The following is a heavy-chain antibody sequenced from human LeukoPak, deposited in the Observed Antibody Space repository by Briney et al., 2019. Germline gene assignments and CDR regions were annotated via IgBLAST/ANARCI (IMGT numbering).Heavy chain of an antibody. CDR3: ARGRRPAAGTTKHPDLLRNPNFDY. Sequence: GGSLRLSCAASGFTFSSYAMNWVRQAPGKGLEWVSGISNSGGGTYYADSVKGRFTISRDNSKNTLYLQMNSLRAEDTAVYYCARGRRPAAGTTKHPDLLRNPNFDYWGQGTLVTVSS. CDR1: GFTFSSYA. V-gene: IGHV3-23*01. CDR2: ISNSGGGT. D-gene: IGHD1-1*01. J-gene: IGHJ4*02.